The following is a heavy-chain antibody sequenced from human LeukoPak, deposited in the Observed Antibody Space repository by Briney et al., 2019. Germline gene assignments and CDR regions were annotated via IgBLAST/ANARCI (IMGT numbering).Heavy chain of an antibody. CDR1: GYTLNSYG. J-gene: IGHJ4*02. CDR3: VRVRRITIFGVVIEGFADY. Sequence: SVKVSCKASGYTLNSYGISWVRQAPGQGLEWMGWISAYNGNTNYAQKLQGRVTMTTDTSTSTAYMELRSLRSDDTAVYYCVRVRRITIFGVVIEGFADYWGQGTLVTVSS. CDR2: ISAYNGNT. V-gene: IGHV1-18*01. D-gene: IGHD3-3*01.